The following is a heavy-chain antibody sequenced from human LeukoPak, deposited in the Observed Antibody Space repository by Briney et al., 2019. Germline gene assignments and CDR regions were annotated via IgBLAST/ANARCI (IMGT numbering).Heavy chain of an antibody. CDR2: IGAINGNT. CDR1: GYSFDRYG. J-gene: IGHJ3*02. V-gene: IGHV1-18*01. D-gene: IGHD3-22*01. Sequence: ASVKVSCKASGYSFDRYGISWVRQAPGQGLEWLGWIGAINGNTNYAQNLQGRVTMTADTSTTTAYMELRSLSSDDTAVYYCARDFLSYDGSENHFEDTFDIWGQGTMVTVSS. CDR3: ARDFLSYDGSENHFEDTFDI.